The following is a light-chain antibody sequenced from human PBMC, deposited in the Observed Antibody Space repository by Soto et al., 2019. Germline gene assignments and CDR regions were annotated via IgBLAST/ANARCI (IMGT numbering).Light chain of an antibody. CDR2: GAS. CDR1: QSVSSSY. J-gene: IGKJ1*01. CDR3: QQNGSTPRT. Sequence: EIVLTQSPGTLSLSPGERATLSCRASQSVSSSYLGWYQQKPGQAPRLLIYGASSRATGIPDRFSGSGSGTDFPLTVSRLEPGDFAVYYCQQNGSTPRTFGQGTKVEIK. V-gene: IGKV3-20*01.